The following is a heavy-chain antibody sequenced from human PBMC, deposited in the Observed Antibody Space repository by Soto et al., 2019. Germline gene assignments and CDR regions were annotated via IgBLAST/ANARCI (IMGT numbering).Heavy chain of an antibody. D-gene: IGHD3-22*01. CDR3: ARVPPSYDSSGYYYPYYYYGMDV. CDR2: IIPIFGTA. V-gene: IGHV1-69*01. CDR1: GGTFSSYA. Sequence: QVQLVQSGAEVKKPGSSVKVSCKASGGTFSSYAISWVRQAPGQGLEWMGGIIPIFGTANYAQKFQGRVTITADDPTSTAYMELSSVRSGDTAVYYCARVPPSYDSSGYYYPYYYYGMDVWGQGTTVTVSS. J-gene: IGHJ6*02.